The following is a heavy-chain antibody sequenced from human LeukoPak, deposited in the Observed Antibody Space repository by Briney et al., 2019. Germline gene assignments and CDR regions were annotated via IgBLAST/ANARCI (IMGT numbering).Heavy chain of an antibody. J-gene: IGHJ3*02. CDR1: GFIVSNNY. CDR2: IYSGGST. D-gene: IGHD2-2*02. V-gene: IGHV3-53*01. CDR3: ARGWGDCTTVSCYTGGDVFDM. Sequence: PGGSLRLSCAASGFIVSNNYMSWVRQAPGKGLEWVSVIYSGGSTSYADSVKGRFTISRDNAKNSLFLQMNSLRAEDTAVYYCARGWGDCTTVSCYTGGDVFDMWGQGTMVTVSS.